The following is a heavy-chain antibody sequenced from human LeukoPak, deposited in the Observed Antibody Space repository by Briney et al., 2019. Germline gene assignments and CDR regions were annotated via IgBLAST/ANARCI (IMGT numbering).Heavy chain of an antibody. D-gene: IGHD3/OR15-3a*01. V-gene: IGHV4-39*01. J-gene: IGHJ4*02. Sequence: SETLSLTCTVSGDSISSSSSYHWGWIRQPPGKGLEWIGTNYYTGITYYNPSLKSRVTIFIDTSKNQFSLKLSSVTAADTAVYYCVKYSHGFCDYWGQGTLVTVSS. CDR2: NYYTGIT. CDR1: GDSISSSSSYH. CDR3: VKYSHGFCDY.